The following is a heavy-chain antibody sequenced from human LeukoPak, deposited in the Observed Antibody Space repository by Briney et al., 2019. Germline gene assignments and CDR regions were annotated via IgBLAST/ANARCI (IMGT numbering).Heavy chain of an antibody. J-gene: IGHJ4*02. Sequence: TGGSLRLSCAASGFTFSDYYMSWIRQAPGKGLEWLAVISYDGSNKYYADSVKGRFTISRDNSKNTLYLQMNSLRAEDTAVYYCARDRYEYSSPRVDYWGQGTLVTVSS. CDR3: ARDRYEYSSPRVDY. D-gene: IGHD6-6*01. CDR1: GFTFSDYY. V-gene: IGHV3-30-3*01. CDR2: ISYDGSNK.